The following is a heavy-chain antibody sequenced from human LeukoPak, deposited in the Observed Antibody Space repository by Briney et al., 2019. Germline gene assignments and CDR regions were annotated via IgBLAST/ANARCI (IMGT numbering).Heavy chain of an antibody. CDR1: GGSFSGYY. D-gene: IGHD2-2*01. CDR2: INHSGST. V-gene: IGHV4-34*01. J-gene: IGHJ6*03. CDR3: ARGAAPAARYYYYYMDV. Sequence: SETLSLTCAVYGGSFSGYYWSWIRQPPGKGLEWIGEINHSGSTNYNPSLKSRVTISVDTSKNQFSLKLGSVTAADTAVYYCARGAAPAARYYYYYMDVWGKGTTVTVSS.